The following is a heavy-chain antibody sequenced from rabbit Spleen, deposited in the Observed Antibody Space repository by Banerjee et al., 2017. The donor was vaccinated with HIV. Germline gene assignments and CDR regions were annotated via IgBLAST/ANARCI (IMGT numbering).Heavy chain of an antibody. V-gene: IGHV1S40*01. CDR1: GFSLTSSDY. CDR2: IYAGSSGFT. CDR3: ARDAGTSFSTYGMDL. D-gene: IGHD8-1*01. Sequence: QSLEESGGGLVKPGASLTLTCTASGFSLTSSDYMCWVRQAPGKGLEWIACIYAGSSGFTYHASWAKGRFTISKTSSTTVTLQMTSLTAADTATYFCARDAGTSFSTYGMDLWGPGTLVTVS. J-gene: IGHJ6*01.